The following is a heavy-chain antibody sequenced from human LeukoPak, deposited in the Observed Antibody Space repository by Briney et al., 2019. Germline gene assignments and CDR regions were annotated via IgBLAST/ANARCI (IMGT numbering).Heavy chain of an antibody. CDR1: AFTFSSYG. CDR2: ISHDGSNK. CDR3: ARGSTYYYGSRPDAFDI. V-gene: IGHV3-30*03. Sequence: GGSLRLSCAASAFTFSSYGMHWVRQAPGKGLEWVALISHDGSNKYYADSVKGRFTISRDNAKNSLYLQMNSLRAEDTAVYYCARGSTYYYGSRPDAFDIWGQGTMVTVSS. J-gene: IGHJ3*02. D-gene: IGHD3-22*01.